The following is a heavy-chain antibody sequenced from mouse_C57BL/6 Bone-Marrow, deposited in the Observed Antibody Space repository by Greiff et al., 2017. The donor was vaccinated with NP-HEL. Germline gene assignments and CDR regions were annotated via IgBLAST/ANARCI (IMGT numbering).Heavy chain of an antibody. CDR2: ISSGSSTI. V-gene: IGHV5-17*01. Sequence: VQLKESGGGLVKPGGSLKLSCAASGFTFSDYGMHWVRQAPEKGLEWVAYISSGSSTIYYADTVKGRFTISRDNAKNTLFLQMTSLRSEDTAMYYCARTDYGSSSFAYWGQGTLVTVSA. CDR3: ARTDYGSSSFAY. J-gene: IGHJ3*01. D-gene: IGHD1-1*01. CDR1: GFTFSDYG.